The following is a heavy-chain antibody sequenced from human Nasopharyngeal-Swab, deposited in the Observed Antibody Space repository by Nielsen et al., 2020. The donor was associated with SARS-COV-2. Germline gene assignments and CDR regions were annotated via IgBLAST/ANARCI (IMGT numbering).Heavy chain of an antibody. J-gene: IGHJ3*02. CDR1: GFTFSSYS. D-gene: IGHD1-26*01. Sequence: GESLKISCAASGFTFSSYSMNWVRQAPGKGLEWVGRIKSKTDGGTTDYAAPVKGRFTISRDDSKNTLYLQMNSLKTEDTAVYYCTTDLSGSYFAFDIWGQGTMVTVSS. CDR2: IKSKTDGGTT. V-gene: IGHV3-15*07. CDR3: TTDLSGSYFAFDI.